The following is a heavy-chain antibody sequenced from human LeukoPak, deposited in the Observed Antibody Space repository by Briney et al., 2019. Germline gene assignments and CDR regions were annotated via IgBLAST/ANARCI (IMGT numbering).Heavy chain of an antibody. V-gene: IGHV4-59*01. CDR1: GGSISSYY. CDR3: AREGPYYDILTGYYRGWFDP. J-gene: IGHJ5*02. Sequence: SETLSLTCTVSGGSISSYYWSWIRQPPGKGLEWTGYIYYSGSTNYNPSLKSRVTISVDTSKNQFSLKLSSVTAADTAVYYCAREGPYYDILTGYYRGWFDPWGQGTLVTVSS. D-gene: IGHD3-9*01. CDR2: IYYSGST.